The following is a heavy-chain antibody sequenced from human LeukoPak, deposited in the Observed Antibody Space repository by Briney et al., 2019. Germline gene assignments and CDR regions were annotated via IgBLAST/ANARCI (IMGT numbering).Heavy chain of an antibody. CDR1: GYTFTGYY. CDR3: ARDCDYSEIEGGYYFDY. CDR2: INPNSGGT. Sequence: EASVKVSCKASGYTFTGYYMHWVRQAPGQGLEWMGWINPNSGGTNYAQKFQGRVTMTRDTSISTAYMELSRLRSDDTAVYYCARDCDYSEIEGGYYFDYWGQGTLVTVSS. V-gene: IGHV1-2*02. D-gene: IGHD2-15*01. J-gene: IGHJ4*02.